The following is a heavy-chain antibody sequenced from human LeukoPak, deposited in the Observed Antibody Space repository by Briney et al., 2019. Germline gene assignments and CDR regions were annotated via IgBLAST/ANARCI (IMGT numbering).Heavy chain of an antibody. CDR3: AREWGPDYYDSSGYHWGAFDI. J-gene: IGHJ3*02. D-gene: IGHD3-22*01. V-gene: IGHV3-7*01. CDR1: GFTFSSYW. Sequence: GGSLRLSCAASGFTFSSYWMSWVRQAPGKGLEWVANIKQDGSEKYYVDSVKGRFTISRDNAKNSLYLQMNSLRAEDTAVYYCAREWGPDYYDSSGYHWGAFDIWGQGTMVTVSS. CDR2: IKQDGSEK.